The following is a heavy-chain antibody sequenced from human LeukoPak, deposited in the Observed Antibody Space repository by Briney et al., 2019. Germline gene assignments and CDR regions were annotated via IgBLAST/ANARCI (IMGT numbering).Heavy chain of an antibody. CDR2: INPSRGGT. CDR3: ARGGDLYCSTTNCYNFDY. J-gene: IGHJ4*02. V-gene: IGHV1-46*01. CDR1: GYTFSSYY. Sequence: ASVKVSCKTSGYTFSSYYIHWVRQAPGQGLEWMGMINPSRGGTHYAQKFQGRVIMTRDTSTSTVYMELSSLRSEDTAVFYCARGGDLYCSTTNCYNFDYWGQGTLVTVSS. D-gene: IGHD2-2*02.